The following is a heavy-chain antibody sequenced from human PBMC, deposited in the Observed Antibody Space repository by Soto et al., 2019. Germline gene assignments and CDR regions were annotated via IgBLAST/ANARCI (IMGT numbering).Heavy chain of an antibody. CDR3: APEAGSVCSGGSCYFQAHYY. Sequence: EVQLLESGGGLVQPGGSLRLSCAASGFTFNSFAISCVRQAPGKVLVWVSSISGIGGSTYYADSVRGRFTISRDNSKNKLYVQMNSLIVADSAVYYCAPEAGSVCSGGSCYFQAHYYWGHGTLVNVSS. CDR2: ISGIGGST. V-gene: IGHV3-23*01. J-gene: IGHJ4*01. D-gene: IGHD2-15*01. CDR1: GFTFNSFA.